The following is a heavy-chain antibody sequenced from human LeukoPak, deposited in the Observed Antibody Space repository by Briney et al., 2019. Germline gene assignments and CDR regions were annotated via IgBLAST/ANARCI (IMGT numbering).Heavy chain of an antibody. J-gene: IGHJ4*02. CDR3: AKVGPRALDY. V-gene: IGHV3-23*01. CDR2: ISGSGGST. Sequence: QGKGXXWVSAISGSGGSTYYADSVKGRFTISRDNSKNTLYLQMNSLRAEDTAVYYCAKVGPRALDYWGQGTLVTVSS.